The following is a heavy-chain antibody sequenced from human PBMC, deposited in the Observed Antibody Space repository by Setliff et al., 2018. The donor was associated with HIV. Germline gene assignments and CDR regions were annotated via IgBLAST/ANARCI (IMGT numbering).Heavy chain of an antibody. D-gene: IGHD6-13*01. CDR3: ARDGGGSSWYRESAFDI. V-gene: IGHV4-34*01. CDR1: GGSFSGYY. Sequence: PSETLSLTCAVYGGSFSGYYWSWIRQPPGKGLEWIGEINHSGSTNYNPSLKSRVTISVDTSKNQFSLKLSSVTAADTAVYYCARDGGGSSWYRESAFDIWGQGTMVTVS. J-gene: IGHJ3*02. CDR2: INHSGST.